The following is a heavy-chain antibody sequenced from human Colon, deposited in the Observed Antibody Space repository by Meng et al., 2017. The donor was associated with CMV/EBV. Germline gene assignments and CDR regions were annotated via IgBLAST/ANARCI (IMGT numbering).Heavy chain of an antibody. Sequence: AMTWVRRAPGKGLEWVSVMGESGGNPNYVDSVRGRFTISRDNSRNTLYLQMNSLRAEDTAVYYCVKKSDFTIFGAPPSNWFDPWGQGTLVTVSS. CDR1: A. CDR3: VKKSDFTIFGAPPSNWFDP. CDR2: MGESGGNP. J-gene: IGHJ5*02. D-gene: IGHD3-3*01. V-gene: IGHV3-23*01.